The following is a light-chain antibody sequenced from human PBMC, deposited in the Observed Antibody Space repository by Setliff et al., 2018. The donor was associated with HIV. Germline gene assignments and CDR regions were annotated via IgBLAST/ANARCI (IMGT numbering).Light chain of an antibody. CDR1: SSDVGGYNY. CDR3: SSYTSSSTLVV. Sequence: QSVLTQPASVSGSPGQSITISCTGTSSDVGGYNYVSWYQQHPGKAPKLMIYDVGNRPSGVSNRFSGSKSGNTASLTIPGLQAEDEADYYCSSYTSSSTLVVFGTGTKVTVL. J-gene: IGLJ1*01. V-gene: IGLV2-14*03. CDR2: DVG.